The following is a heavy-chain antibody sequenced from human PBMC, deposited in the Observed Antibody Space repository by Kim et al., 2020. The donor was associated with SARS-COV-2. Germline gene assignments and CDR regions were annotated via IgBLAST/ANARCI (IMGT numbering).Heavy chain of an antibody. D-gene: IGHD2-8*01. V-gene: IGHV3-23*01. J-gene: IGHJ4*02. CDR2: T. Sequence: TYHADSVKGRVTICSDKSKHTLYLHMNSQRVGDTAVYYCAKGVANGGFDYWGQGTKVTVSS. CDR3: AKGVANGGFDY.